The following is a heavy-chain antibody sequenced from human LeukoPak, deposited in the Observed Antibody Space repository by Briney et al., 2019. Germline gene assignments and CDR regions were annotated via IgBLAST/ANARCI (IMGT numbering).Heavy chain of an antibody. V-gene: IGHV4-59*01. J-gene: IGHJ4*01. CDR2: IYHSGTA. D-gene: IGHD3-16*01. CDR3: TIETQVRGSYLFYN. Sequence: SETLSLTCTVSGGSINNYFWSWIRQPPGKGREWIGYIYHSGTANYNPSLKSRVAISVDSSKNHFSLNLNSVPAAETAIYYCTIETQVRGSYLFYNCGHGTLVTVSS. CDR1: GGSINNYF.